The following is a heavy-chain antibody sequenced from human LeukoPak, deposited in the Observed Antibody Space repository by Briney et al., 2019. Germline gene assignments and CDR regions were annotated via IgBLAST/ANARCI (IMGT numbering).Heavy chain of an antibody. CDR3: ASDPMSRDY. J-gene: IGHJ4*02. Sequence: PGGSLRLSCAASGFTFSSYSMNWVRQAPGKGLEWVSSISSSSSYIYYADSVKGRFTIFRDNAKNSLYLQMNSLRAEDTAVYYCASDPMSRDYWGQGTLVTVSS. CDR2: ISSSSSYI. V-gene: IGHV3-21*01. D-gene: IGHD3-10*02. CDR1: GFTFSSYS.